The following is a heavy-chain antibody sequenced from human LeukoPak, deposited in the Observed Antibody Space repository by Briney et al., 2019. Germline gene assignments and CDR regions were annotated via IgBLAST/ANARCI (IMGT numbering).Heavy chain of an antibody. D-gene: IGHD1-26*01. Sequence: GGSLRLSCAASGFTFSSFGMHWVRQAPGKGLEWVAFIWYDGSKKDYADSVKGRFTISRDNSKNTLYLQMISLRAKDTAVYYCARDLSVGAKPDLGFDYWGQGTLVTVSS. J-gene: IGHJ4*02. CDR3: ARDLSVGAKPDLGFDY. V-gene: IGHV3-33*01. CDR2: IWYDGSKK. CDR1: GFTFSSFG.